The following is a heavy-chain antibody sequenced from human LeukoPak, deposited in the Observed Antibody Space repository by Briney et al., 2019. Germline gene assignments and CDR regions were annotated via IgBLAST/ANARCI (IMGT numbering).Heavy chain of an antibody. V-gene: IGHV7-4-1*02. D-gene: IGHD3-22*01. CDR3: ARENYYDSSGYWGVRVNWFDP. J-gene: IGHJ5*02. CDR1: GYTFTSYA. Sequence: VASVKVSCKASGYTFTSYAMNWVRQAPGQGLEWMGWINTNTGNPTYAQGFTGRFVFSLDTSVSTAYLQISSLKAEDTAVYYCARENYYDSSGYWGVRVNWFDPWGQGTLVTVSS. CDR2: INTNTGNP.